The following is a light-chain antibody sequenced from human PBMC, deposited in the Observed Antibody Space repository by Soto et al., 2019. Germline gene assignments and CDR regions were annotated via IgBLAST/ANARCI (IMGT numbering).Light chain of an antibody. CDR2: EVN. V-gene: IGLV2-14*01. CDR3: SSYTSSSTNVV. J-gene: IGLJ2*01. CDR1: SSDVGGYNY. Sequence: QSALTQPPSASGSPGQSVAISCTGTSSDVGGYNYVSWYQQHPGKAPKLMIYEVNKRPSGVSNRFSGSKSGNTASLTISGLQAEDEADYYCSSYTSSSTNVVFGGGTQLTVL.